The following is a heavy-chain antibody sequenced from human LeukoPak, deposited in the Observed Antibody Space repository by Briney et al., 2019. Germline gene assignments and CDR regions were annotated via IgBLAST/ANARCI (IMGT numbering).Heavy chain of an antibody. J-gene: IGHJ4*02. CDR1: GFAFSSYE. CDR3: ARGAYYYDSSGYRDY. CDR2: ISSSGSTI. Sequence: GGSLRLSCAASGFAFSSYEMNWVRQAPGKGLEWVSYISSSGSTIYYADSVKGRFTISRDNAKNSLYLQMNSLRAEDTAVYYCARGAYYYDSSGYRDYWGQGTLVTVSS. D-gene: IGHD3-22*01. V-gene: IGHV3-48*03.